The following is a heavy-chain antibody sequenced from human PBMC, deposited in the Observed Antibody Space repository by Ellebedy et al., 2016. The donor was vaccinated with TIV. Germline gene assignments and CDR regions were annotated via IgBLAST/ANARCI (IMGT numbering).Heavy chain of an antibody. Sequence: MPSETLSLTCTVSGGSSSSGGYYWSWIRQHPGKGLEWLGYIYYSGSSYYNPSLKSRLTISLATSENQFSLKLSSVTAADTAVYYCARGDSSATYHYYFYGMDVWGQGTTVTVSS. CDR2: IYYSGSS. J-gene: IGHJ6*02. CDR3: ARGDSSATYHYYFYGMDV. V-gene: IGHV4-31*03. CDR1: GGSSSSGGYY. D-gene: IGHD6-19*01.